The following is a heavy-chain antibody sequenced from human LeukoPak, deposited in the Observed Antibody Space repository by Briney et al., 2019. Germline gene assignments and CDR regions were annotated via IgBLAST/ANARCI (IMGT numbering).Heavy chain of an antibody. CDR1: GFTFSSYS. CDR2: ISGSGDST. J-gene: IGHJ4*02. Sequence: PGGSLRLSCAASGFTFSSYSMNWVRQAPGKGLEWVSAISGSGDSTYYADSVKGRFTISRDDSKNTLYLQMNSLRAEDTAVYHCAKGGHFYQWGQGTLVTVSS. V-gene: IGHV3-23*01. CDR3: AKGGHFYQ.